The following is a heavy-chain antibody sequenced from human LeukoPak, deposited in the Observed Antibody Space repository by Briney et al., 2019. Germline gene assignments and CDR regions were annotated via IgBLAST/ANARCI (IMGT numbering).Heavy chain of an antibody. Sequence: ASVKVSYKTFGYTFSSYGLSWLRQAPGQGLEWMGCIITYNGNTYYSQKLQGRVTMTTDTSTSTAYMELRSLRSDDTAVYYCAKTTVTSEEYFYYYMDVWGKGTTVTVSS. D-gene: IGHD4-17*01. J-gene: IGHJ6*03. CDR3: AKTTVTSEEYFYYYMDV. CDR1: GYTFSSYG. CDR2: IITYNGNT. V-gene: IGHV1-18*01.